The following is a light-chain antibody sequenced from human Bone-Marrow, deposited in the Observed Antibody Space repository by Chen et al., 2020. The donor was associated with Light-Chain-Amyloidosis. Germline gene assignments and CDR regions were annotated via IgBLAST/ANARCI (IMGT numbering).Light chain of an antibody. CDR3: SSYTITNTLV. V-gene: IGLV2-14*01. CDR1: SSDVGGDTH. Sequence: QSALPHPASVSGSPGQSITISCTGTSSDVGGDTHVSWYQQHPDKAPKLMIYEVTNRPSWVPDRFSGSKSDNTASLTISGLQTEDEADYFCSSYTITNTLVFGSGTRVTVL. CDR2: EVT. J-gene: IGLJ1*01.